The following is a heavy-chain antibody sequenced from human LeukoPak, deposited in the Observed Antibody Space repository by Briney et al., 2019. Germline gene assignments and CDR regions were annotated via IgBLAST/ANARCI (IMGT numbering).Heavy chain of an antibody. Sequence: GGSLRLSCTASGFTLGGHDMHWVRQIPGQGLEWVAAVPSGFHAFFADSVQGRFTVSREDARNSLYLQMNSLRAGDTAVYYCVREARGYHYTYFDYWGQGTLVTVSS. CDR1: GFTLGGHD. CDR2: VPSGFHA. V-gene: IGHV3-13*01. D-gene: IGHD5-18*01. CDR3: VREARGYHYTYFDY. J-gene: IGHJ4*02.